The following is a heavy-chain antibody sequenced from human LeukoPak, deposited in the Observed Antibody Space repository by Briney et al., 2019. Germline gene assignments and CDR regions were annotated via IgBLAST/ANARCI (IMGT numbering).Heavy chain of an antibody. V-gene: IGHV1-69*13. D-gene: IGHD3-16*02. Sequence: SVKVSCKASGGTFSSYAISWVRRAPGQGLEWMGGIIPIFGTANYAQKFQGRVTITADESTSTAYMELSSLRSEDTAVYYCARAPQSLTRNYYYYYMDVWGKGTTVTVSS. CDR3: ARAPQSLTRNYYYYYMDV. J-gene: IGHJ6*03. CDR1: GGTFSSYA. CDR2: IIPIFGTA.